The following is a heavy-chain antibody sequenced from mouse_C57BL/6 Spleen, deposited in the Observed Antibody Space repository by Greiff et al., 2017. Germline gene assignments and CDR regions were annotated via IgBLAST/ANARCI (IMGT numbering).Heavy chain of an antibody. J-gene: IGHJ3*01. V-gene: IGHV1-15*01. CDR2: IDPATGCT. Sequence: VQLQQSGAELVRPGASVTLSCKASGYTFTDYELHWVKQTPVHGLEWIGAIDPATGCTAYNQKFKGKAILTADKSSSTAYMELRSLTSEDSAVYYCTRAENGGAWFAYWGQGTLVTVSA. CDR3: TRAENGGAWFAY. CDR1: GYTFTDYE.